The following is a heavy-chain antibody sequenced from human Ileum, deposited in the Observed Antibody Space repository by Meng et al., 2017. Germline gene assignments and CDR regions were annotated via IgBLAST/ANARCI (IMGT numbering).Heavy chain of an antibody. J-gene: IGHJ6*02. CDR3: ATGTSITKFHGLDV. V-gene: IGHV3-15*01. CDR1: GFTFSDGW. CDR2: IKSKTDGGTT. Sequence: GESLKISCVVSGFTFSDGWMAWVRQDPGKGLEWVGRIKSKTDGGTTEYAAPVKGRFTVSRDDSINTLYLQMNSLKPEDTAVYYCATGTSITKFHGLDVWGQGTTVTVSS. D-gene: IGHD3-3*01.